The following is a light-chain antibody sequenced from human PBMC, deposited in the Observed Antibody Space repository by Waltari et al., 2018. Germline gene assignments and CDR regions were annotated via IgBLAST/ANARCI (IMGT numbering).Light chain of an antibody. CDR3: QQYLNAFPT. Sequence: EIVMTQSPDPLAVSLGERATTNCKFTRSVLYSSNNYNYLAWYQQKPGQPPKLLIYWASTRESGVPDRFSGSGSGTDFTLTINNLQAEDVAVYYCQQYLNAFPTFGGGTKMEIK. CDR1: RSVLYSSNNYNY. CDR2: WAS. J-gene: IGKJ4*01. V-gene: IGKV4-1*01.